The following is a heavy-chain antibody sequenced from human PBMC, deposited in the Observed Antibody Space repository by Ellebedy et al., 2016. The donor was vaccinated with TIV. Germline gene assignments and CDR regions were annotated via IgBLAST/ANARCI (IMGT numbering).Heavy chain of an antibody. Sequence: ASVKVSXXASGYTFTGYYMHWVRQAPGQGLEWMGWINPNSGGTNYAQKFQGRVTMTRDTSISTAYMELSRLRSDDTAVYYCARGKGTQLWLNYMDVWGKGTTVTVSS. J-gene: IGHJ6*03. D-gene: IGHD5-18*01. CDR1: GYTFTGYY. CDR3: ARGKGTQLWLNYMDV. V-gene: IGHV1-2*02. CDR2: INPNSGGT.